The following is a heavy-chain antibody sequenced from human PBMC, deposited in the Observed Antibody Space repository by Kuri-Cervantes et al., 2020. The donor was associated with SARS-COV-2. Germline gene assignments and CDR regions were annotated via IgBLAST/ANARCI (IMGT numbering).Heavy chain of an antibody. J-gene: IGHJ3*02. V-gene: IGHV4-59*01. CDR2: IYYSGSV. CDR3: ARSTPFRRLVVISQGGAFDI. CDR1: GGSISSSY. D-gene: IGHD3-22*01. Sequence: SETLSLTCTVSGGSISSSYWSWIRQPPGKGLEWIGYIYYSGSVSYNPSLMSRVTISVDTSKSQFSLKLSSVTAADTAVYYCARSTPFRRLVVISQGGAFDIWGQGTMVTVSS.